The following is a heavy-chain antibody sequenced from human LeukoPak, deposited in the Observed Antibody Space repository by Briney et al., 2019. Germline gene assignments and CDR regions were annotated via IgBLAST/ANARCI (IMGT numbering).Heavy chain of an antibody. Sequence: ASVKVSCKASGYTFTSYYMHWVRQAPGQGLEWMGIINPSGGSTSYAQKFQGRVTMTRDMSTSTVYMELSSLRSEDTAVYYCARQDIQLWDPYYFDYWGQGTLVTVSS. CDR1: GYTFTSYY. CDR3: ARQDIQLWDPYYFDY. CDR2: INPSGGST. J-gene: IGHJ4*02. V-gene: IGHV1-46*01. D-gene: IGHD5-18*01.